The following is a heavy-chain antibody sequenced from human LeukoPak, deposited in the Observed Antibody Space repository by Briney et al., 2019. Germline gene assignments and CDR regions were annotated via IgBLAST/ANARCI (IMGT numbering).Heavy chain of an antibody. CDR3: ARLFGEPAAIIDS. J-gene: IGHJ4*02. D-gene: IGHD3-10*01. Sequence: SETLSHTCAVYGGTFSGYFWSWIRQPPGKRLQWIGEINHSGTTNYNPSLRSRVTISADTSKNQFSLRLSSVTAADAAVYYCARLFGEPAAIIDSWGRGTLVIVSS. CDR1: GGTFSGYF. CDR2: INHSGTT. V-gene: IGHV4-34*08.